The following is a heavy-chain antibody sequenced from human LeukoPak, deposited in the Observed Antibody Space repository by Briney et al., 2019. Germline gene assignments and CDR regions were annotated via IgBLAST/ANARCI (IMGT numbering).Heavy chain of an antibody. D-gene: IGHD3-10*01. CDR2: ISSSGSTK. CDR1: GFTFINYE. J-gene: IGHJ4*02. V-gene: IGHV3-48*03. Sequence: QAGGSLRHSCAASGFTFINYEMNWVRQAPGKGLEWLSYISSSGSTKYYTDSVKGRFTISRDNAKNSLYLQMNSLRAEDTAVYYCAREAPRLLWFGESINFDYWGQGTLVTVSS. CDR3: AREAPRLLWFGESINFDY.